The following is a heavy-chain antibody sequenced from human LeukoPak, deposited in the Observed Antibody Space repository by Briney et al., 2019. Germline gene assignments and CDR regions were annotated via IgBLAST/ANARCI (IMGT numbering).Heavy chain of an antibody. V-gene: IGHV3-30*02. CDR3: AKGLAPHIVVVTAIGDY. D-gene: IGHD2-21*02. CDR1: GFTFSSYG. CDR2: IRYDGSNK. J-gene: IGHJ4*02. Sequence: GGSLRLSCAASGFTFSSYGMHWVRQAPGKGLEWVAFIRYDGSNKYYADSVKGRFTISRDNSKNTLYLQMNSLRAEDTAVYYCAKGLAPHIVVVTAIGDYWGQGTLVTVSS.